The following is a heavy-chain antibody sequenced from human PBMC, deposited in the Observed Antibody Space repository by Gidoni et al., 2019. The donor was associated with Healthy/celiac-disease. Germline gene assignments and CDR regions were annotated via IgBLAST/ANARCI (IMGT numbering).Heavy chain of an antibody. V-gene: IGHV4-34*01. CDR3: ARPGARGYSYGYGPTNWFDP. CDR2: SNHSGST. Sequence: QVQLQQWGAGLLKPSETLSLTCAVYGGSFSGYSWSWIRQPPGKGLEWIGESNHSGSTNYNPSLKSRVTISVDTSKNQFSLKLSSVTAADTAVYYCARPGARGYSYGYGPTNWFDPWGQGTLVTVSS. D-gene: IGHD5-18*01. J-gene: IGHJ5*02. CDR1: GGSFSGYS.